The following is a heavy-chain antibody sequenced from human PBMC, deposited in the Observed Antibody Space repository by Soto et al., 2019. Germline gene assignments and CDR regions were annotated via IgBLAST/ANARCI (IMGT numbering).Heavy chain of an antibody. CDR1: GFTLSSSA. V-gene: IGHV3-30-3*01. CDR2: ISYDGSNK. Sequence: QVHLVESGGGVVQPGRSLRLACAASGFTLSSSAMHWVRQAPGKGLEWVAVISYDGSNKYYADSVKGRFTISRDNSKNTLYLQMNSLRAEDTAVYYCARDKRDLRFLEWSYYFDYWGQGTLVIVSS. CDR3: ARDKRDLRFLEWSYYFDY. J-gene: IGHJ4*02. D-gene: IGHD3-3*01.